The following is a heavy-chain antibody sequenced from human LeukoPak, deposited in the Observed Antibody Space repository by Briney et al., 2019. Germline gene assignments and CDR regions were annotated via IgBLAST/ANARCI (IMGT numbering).Heavy chain of an antibody. D-gene: IGHD6-13*01. CDR3: AREIAAAERHTGYYFDY. V-gene: IGHV1-69*13. CDR1: GGTFSSYA. Sequence: GASVKVSCKASGGTFSSYAISWVRQAPGQGLEWMGGIIPIFGTANYAQKFQGRVTITADESTSTAYMELSSLRSEDTAVYYCAREIAAAERHTGYYFDYWGQGTLVTVSS. CDR2: IIPIFGTA. J-gene: IGHJ4*02.